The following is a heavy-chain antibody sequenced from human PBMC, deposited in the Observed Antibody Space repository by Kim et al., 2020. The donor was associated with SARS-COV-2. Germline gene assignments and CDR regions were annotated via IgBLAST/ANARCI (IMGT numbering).Heavy chain of an antibody. CDR1: GFTFSSYG. Sequence: GGSLRLSCAASGFTFSSYGMHWVRQAPGKGLEWVAVISYDGSNKYYADSVKGRFTISRDNSKNTLYLQMNSLRAEDTAVYYCANVGFGVADDYWGQGTLVTVSS. CDR2: ISYDGSNK. J-gene: IGHJ4*02. CDR3: ANVGFGVADDY. V-gene: IGHV3-30*18. D-gene: IGHD3-10*01.